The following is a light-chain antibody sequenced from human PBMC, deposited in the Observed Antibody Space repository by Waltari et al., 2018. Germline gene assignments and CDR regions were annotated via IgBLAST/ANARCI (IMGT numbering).Light chain of an antibody. CDR2: DAS. V-gene: IGKV3-11*01. Sequence: EIVLTQSPATLSLSPGERATLSCRASQSISSYLAWFQQKPGQAPRLLIYDASNRATGFPARFTGSVSWTDFTLTISSLEPEDFAVYYCQQRSNWPITFGQGTRLEIK. CDR1: QSISSY. J-gene: IGKJ5*01. CDR3: QQRSNWPIT.